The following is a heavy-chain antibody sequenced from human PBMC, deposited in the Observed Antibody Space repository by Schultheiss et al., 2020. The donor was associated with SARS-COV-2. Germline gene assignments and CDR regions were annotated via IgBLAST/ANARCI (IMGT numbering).Heavy chain of an antibody. CDR2: IYYSGRT. J-gene: IGHJ6*02. V-gene: IGHV4-31*03. CDR3: ARGTGGGMDV. D-gene: IGHD3-16*01. Sequence: SETLSLTCTVSGGSISSGGYYWSWIRQHPGKGLEWIGYIYYSGRTNYNPSLKSRVTMSVDMSKKQFSLKLSSVTAADTAVYYCARGTGGGMDVWGQGTTVTVSS. CDR1: GGSISSGGYY.